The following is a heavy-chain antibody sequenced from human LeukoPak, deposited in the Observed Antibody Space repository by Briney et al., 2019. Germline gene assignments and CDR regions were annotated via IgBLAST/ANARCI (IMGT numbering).Heavy chain of an antibody. CDR2: INHSGST. CDR1: GGSFSGYY. CDR3: ASSRPTYYYDSSGYYYPGEYFQH. D-gene: IGHD3-22*01. Sequence: PSETLSLTCAVYGGSFSGYYWSWIRQPPGKGLEWIGEINHSGSTNYNPSLKSRVTISVDTSKNQFSLKLSSVTAAETAVYYCASSRPTYYYDSSGYYYPGEYFQHWGQGTLVTVSS. J-gene: IGHJ1*01. V-gene: IGHV4-34*01.